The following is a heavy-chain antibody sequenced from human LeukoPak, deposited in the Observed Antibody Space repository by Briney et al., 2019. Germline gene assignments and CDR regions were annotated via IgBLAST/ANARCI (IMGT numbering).Heavy chain of an antibody. V-gene: IGHV1-18*01. Sequence: GASVTVSFKASGYTFTIYGISWVRQAPGQGLEWMGWISAYNGNTNYAQKLQGRVTMTTDTSTSTAYMELRSLRSDDTAVYYCAREYLVRGVNDYWGQGTLVTVSS. J-gene: IGHJ4*02. D-gene: IGHD3-10*01. CDR3: AREYLVRGVNDY. CDR1: GYTFTIYG. CDR2: ISAYNGNT.